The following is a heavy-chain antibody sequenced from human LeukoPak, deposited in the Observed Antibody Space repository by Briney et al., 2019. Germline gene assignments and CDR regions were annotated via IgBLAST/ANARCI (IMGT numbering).Heavy chain of an antibody. V-gene: IGHV1-69*13. CDR2: IIPIFGTA. CDR1: GGTFSSYA. CDR3: AREASYDILTGYCPHAFDI. Sequence: SVKVSCKASGGTFSSYAISWVRQAPGQGLEWMGGIIPIFGTANYAQKFQGRVTITADESTSTAYMELSSLRSEDTAVYYCAREASYDILTGYCPHAFDIWGQGTMVTVSS. D-gene: IGHD3-9*01. J-gene: IGHJ3*02.